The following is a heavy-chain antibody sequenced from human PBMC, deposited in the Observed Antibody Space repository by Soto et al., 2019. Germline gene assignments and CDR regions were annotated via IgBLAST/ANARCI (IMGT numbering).Heavy chain of an antibody. CDR2: ISAYNGNT. CDR3: ARSNKPLDYYGMDV. Sequence: ASVKVSCKASGYTFTSYGISWVRQAPGQGLEWMGWISAYNGNTNYAQKLQGRVTMTTDTSTSTAYMELRSLRSDDTAVYYCARSNKPLDYYGMDVWGQGTTVTVSS. V-gene: IGHV1-18*04. CDR1: GYTFTSYG. J-gene: IGHJ6*02.